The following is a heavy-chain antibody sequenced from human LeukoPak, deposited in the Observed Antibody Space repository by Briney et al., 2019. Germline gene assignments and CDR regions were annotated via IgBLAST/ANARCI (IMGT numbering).Heavy chain of an antibody. CDR1: GFTFSSYS. V-gene: IGHV3-21*01. J-gene: IGHJ3*02. Sequence: GGSLRLSCAASGFTFSSYSMNWVRQAPGRGLEWVVSISSSSSYIYYAASVKGPFTISRDNAKNSLYLQMNRLRAEDTAVYYCARDPAGQIRFAIWGQGTMVTVSS. CDR3: ARDPAGQIRFAI. D-gene: IGHD6-13*01. CDR2: ISSSSSYI.